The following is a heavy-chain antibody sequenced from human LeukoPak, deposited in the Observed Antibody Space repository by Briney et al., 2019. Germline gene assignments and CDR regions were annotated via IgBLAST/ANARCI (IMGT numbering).Heavy chain of an antibody. CDR3: ARDGGYDPFDY. CDR2: ISSSSSYI. V-gene: IGHV3-21*01. D-gene: IGHD5-12*01. J-gene: IGHJ4*02. Sequence: PGGSLRLTCAASGFTFSSYSMNWIRQAPGKGLEWVSSISSSSSYIYYADSMKGRFTISRDNAKNSLYLQMNSLRAEDTAVYYCARDGGYDPFDYWGQGTLVTVSS. CDR1: GFTFSSYS.